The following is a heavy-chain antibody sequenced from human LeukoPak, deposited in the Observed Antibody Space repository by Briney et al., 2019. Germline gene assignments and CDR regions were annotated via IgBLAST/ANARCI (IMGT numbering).Heavy chain of an antibody. V-gene: IGHV3-7*01. CDR2: IKEDGSKT. CDR3: AKDQFSTYYDILTGPLGGAFDI. CDR1: SFTFSSYW. D-gene: IGHD3-9*01. Sequence: GGSLRLSCAASSFTFSSYWMTWVRQAPGKGLEWVANIKEDGSKTFYVDSVKGRFTISRDNSKNTLYLQMNSLRAEDTAVYYCAKDQFSTYYDILTGPLGGAFDIWGQGTMVTVSS. J-gene: IGHJ3*02.